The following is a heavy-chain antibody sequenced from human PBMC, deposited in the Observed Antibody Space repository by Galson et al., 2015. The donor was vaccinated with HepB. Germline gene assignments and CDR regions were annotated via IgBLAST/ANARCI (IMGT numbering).Heavy chain of an antibody. D-gene: IGHD3-22*01. V-gene: IGHV3-48*04. CDR3: ARAQITMIVGYFDY. CDR2: ISSSTTTI. CDR1: TFIFSTYS. Sequence: SLRLSCAASTFIFSTYSMSWVRQAPGKGLEWVSHISSSTTTIYYADSVKGRFTISRDNAKNSLYLQMNSLRAEDTAVYYCARAQITMIVGYFDYWGQGTLVTVSS. J-gene: IGHJ4*02.